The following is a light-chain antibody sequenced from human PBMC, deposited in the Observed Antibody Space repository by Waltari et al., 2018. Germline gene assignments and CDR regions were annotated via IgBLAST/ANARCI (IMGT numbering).Light chain of an antibody. V-gene: IGKV3D-20*02. CDR2: GAS. J-gene: IGKJ4*01. CDR3: QQSSEWPLT. Sequence: ETVLTQSPGTLSLSPGERATLSCRASQSVTSIYLSWYQQKPGQAPRLLIYGASNRATGIADRFSGSGSGTDFTLTIDRLEPEDFAVYYCQQSSEWPLTFGGGTKVEIK. CDR1: QSVTSIY.